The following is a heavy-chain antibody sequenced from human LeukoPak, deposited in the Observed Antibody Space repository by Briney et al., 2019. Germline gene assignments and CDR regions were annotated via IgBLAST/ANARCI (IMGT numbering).Heavy chain of an antibody. CDR3: ARGNLRGSGTVDWFDP. J-gene: IGHJ5*02. Sequence: SETLSLTCVVSGGSISSGGYSWSWIRQPPGKGLEWIGYIYHSGSTYYNPSLKSRITISVDRSKNQFSLKLSSVTAADTAVYYCARGNLRGSGTVDWFDPWGQGTLVTVSS. CDR1: GGSISSGGYS. D-gene: IGHD3-10*01. CDR2: IYHSGST. V-gene: IGHV4-30-2*01.